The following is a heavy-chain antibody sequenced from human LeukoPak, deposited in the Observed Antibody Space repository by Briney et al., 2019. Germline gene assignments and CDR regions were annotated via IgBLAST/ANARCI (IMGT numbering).Heavy chain of an antibody. CDR3: ARSPRSGYFVSAWFDP. CDR2: IYYSGST. V-gene: IGHV4-59*01. J-gene: IGHJ5*02. D-gene: IGHD3-3*01. Sequence: SETLSLTCTVSGGSISSYYWSWIRQPPGKGLGWIGYIYYSGSTNYNPSLKSRVTISVDTSKNQFSLKLSSVTAADTAVYYCARSPRSGYFVSAWFDPWGQGTLVTVSS. CDR1: GGSISSYY.